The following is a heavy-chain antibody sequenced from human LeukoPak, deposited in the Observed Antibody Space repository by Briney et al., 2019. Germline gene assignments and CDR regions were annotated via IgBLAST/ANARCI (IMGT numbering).Heavy chain of an antibody. Sequence: GGSLRLSCATSGFPFVAYALHWVRQAPGKGLEWVAVISSDTTNKYYMDSVKGRFTISRDNSKNTLYLQMDSLRLEDTAVYYCDRLAAASPGYWGQGTLVTVSS. V-gene: IGHV3-30*10. D-gene: IGHD3-16*01. CDR1: GFPFVAYA. CDR2: ISSDTTNK. CDR3: DRLAAASPGY. J-gene: IGHJ4*02.